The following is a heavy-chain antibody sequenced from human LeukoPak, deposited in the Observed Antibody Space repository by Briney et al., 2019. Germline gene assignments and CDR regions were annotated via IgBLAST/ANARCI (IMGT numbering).Heavy chain of an antibody. V-gene: IGHV4-4*07. CDR3: ARGQYHLLYWYFDL. CDR2: IYSSGST. CDR1: GGSISSYY. J-gene: IGHJ2*01. Sequence: SETLSLTCTVSGGSISSYYWSWIRQPAGKGLEWIGRIYSSGSTNYNPSLKSRVTMSVDTSKNKFSLKLSSVTAADTAVYYCARGQYHLLYWYFDLWGRGTLVTVSS. D-gene: IGHD2-2*01.